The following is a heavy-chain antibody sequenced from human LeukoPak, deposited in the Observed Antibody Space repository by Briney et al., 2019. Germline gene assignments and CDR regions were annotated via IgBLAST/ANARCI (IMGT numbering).Heavy chain of an antibody. D-gene: IGHD3-22*01. Sequence: SETLSLTCVVYGGSFSGYFCSWIRKPPGKGLEWIGEITPSGSTNYNPSLKSRVSISIDTSKKKLSLRLTSVTAADSAVYYCASSFYYDSRDYWGQGTLVTVSS. V-gene: IGHV4-34*01. CDR2: ITPSGST. CDR3: ASSFYYDSRDY. CDR1: GGSFSGYF. J-gene: IGHJ4*02.